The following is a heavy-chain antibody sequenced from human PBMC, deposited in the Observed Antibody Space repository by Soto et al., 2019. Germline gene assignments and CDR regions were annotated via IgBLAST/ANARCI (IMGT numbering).Heavy chain of an antibody. J-gene: IGHJ5*02. D-gene: IGHD3-10*01. V-gene: IGHV4-34*01. Sequence: QVQLQQWGAGLLKPSETLSLTCAVYGGSFSGYYWSWIRQPPGKGLEWIGEINHSGSTNYNPSLKGRVTISVDTSKNQFSLKLSSVTAADTAVYYCARMRFGSGDPWGQGTLVTVSS. CDR1: GGSFSGYY. CDR3: ARMRFGSGDP. CDR2: INHSGST.